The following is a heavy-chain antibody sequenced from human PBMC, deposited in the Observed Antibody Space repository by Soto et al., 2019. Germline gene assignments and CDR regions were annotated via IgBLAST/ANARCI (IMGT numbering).Heavy chain of an antibody. V-gene: IGHV3-23*01. J-gene: IGHJ6*02. D-gene: IGHD3-16*02. CDR2: ISGSGGST. Sequence: GVSLRLSCAASGFTFSNYWMHWVRQAPGKWPVWVSDISGSGGSTYYADSVKGRFTISRDNAKNTLYLQMNSLRAEDTAVYYCAQAITFGGVIDPYYYYGMDVWGQGTTVTVSS. CDR1: GFTFSNYW. CDR3: AQAITFGGVIDPYYYYGMDV.